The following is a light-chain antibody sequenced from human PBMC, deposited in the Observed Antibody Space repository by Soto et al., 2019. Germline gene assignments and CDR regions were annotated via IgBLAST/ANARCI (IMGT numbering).Light chain of an antibody. J-gene: IGKJ4*01. CDR1: QSVSSSY. Sequence: EIVLTQSPGTLSLSPGERATLSCRASQSVSSSYLAWYQQKHGQAPRLIIYGASSRATGIPDTFSGSVSGIDFTLTISRLEPEDFAVYYCQQYGSSPTFGGGTKVEIK. CDR3: QQYGSSPT. CDR2: GAS. V-gene: IGKV3-20*01.